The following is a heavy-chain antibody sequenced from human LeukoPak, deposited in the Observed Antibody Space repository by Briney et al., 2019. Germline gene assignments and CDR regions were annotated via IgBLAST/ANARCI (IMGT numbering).Heavy chain of an antibody. CDR1: GFTFSSYV. CDR2: ISYYGSNK. CDR3: ARDLGYCSGGSCYPVSYDY. Sequence: PGGSLRLSCAASGFTFSSYVMHWVRQAPGNGLEWVAVISYYGSNKYYADSVKGRFTISRDNSKNTLYLQMNSLKTEDTAVYYCARDLGYCSGGSCYPVSYDYWGQGTLVTVSS. J-gene: IGHJ4*02. D-gene: IGHD2-15*01. V-gene: IGHV3-30-3*01.